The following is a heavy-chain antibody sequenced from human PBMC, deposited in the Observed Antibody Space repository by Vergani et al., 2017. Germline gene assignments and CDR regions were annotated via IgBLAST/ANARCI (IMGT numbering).Heavy chain of an antibody. Sequence: QMQLQESGPGLVKASETLSLTCTVSGDSIISRSYYWGWIRQPPGKGLEWIGSIYNSGNGDSSSSLKSRVTISADTSKNQFSLKLSSVTAADTAVYYCASFFYDILTGYAPAPPDYWGQGTLVTVSS. D-gene: IGHD3-9*01. CDR2: IYNSGNG. CDR1: GDSIISRSYY. J-gene: IGHJ4*02. CDR3: ASFFYDILTGYAPAPPDY. V-gene: IGHV4-39*01.